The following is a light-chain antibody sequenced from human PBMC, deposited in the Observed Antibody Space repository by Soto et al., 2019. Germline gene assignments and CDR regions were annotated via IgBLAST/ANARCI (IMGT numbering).Light chain of an antibody. J-gene: IGKJ4*01. Sequence: EKALTQSPVTLSLSPEERATLSCRASQSVSSNLAWYQQRPGQAPRLLIYGASNRASGVPDRFSGSGSGTEFILIISSLQSEDSAVYYCQQYDVWPALTFGGGTKVDIK. CDR2: GAS. CDR3: QQYDVWPALT. CDR1: QSVSSN. V-gene: IGKV3-15*01.